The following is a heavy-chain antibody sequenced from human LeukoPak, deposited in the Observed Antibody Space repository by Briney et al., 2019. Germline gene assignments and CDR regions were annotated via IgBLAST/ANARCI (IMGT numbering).Heavy chain of an antibody. CDR2: IGTAGDT. Sequence: GGSLRLSCAATGFTFSSYDMPWVRQATGKGLEWVSAIGTAGDTYYPGSVKGRFTISRENAKNSLYLQMNSLRAEDTAVYYCARAGYSSGWYAYYYYYMDVWGKGTTVTISS. CDR3: ARAGYSSGWYAYYYYYMDV. J-gene: IGHJ6*03. CDR1: GFTFSSYD. V-gene: IGHV3-13*01. D-gene: IGHD6-19*01.